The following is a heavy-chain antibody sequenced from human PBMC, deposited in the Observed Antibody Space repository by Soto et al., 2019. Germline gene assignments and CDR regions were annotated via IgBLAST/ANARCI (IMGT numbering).Heavy chain of an antibody. Sequence: QVQLVQSGAEVKKPGSSVKVSCKASGGTFSSYAISWVRQAPGQGLEWMGGIIPIFGTANYAKKFQGRVTIYLEGTTSPAQLVPSRLGSEATARDYLGGGGIAASLPNNWFDPWGQGTLVTVSS. CDR2: IIPIFGTA. D-gene: IGHD6-13*01. CDR1: GGTFSSYA. V-gene: IGHV1-69*01. J-gene: IGHJ5*02. CDR3: GGGGIAASLPNNWFDP.